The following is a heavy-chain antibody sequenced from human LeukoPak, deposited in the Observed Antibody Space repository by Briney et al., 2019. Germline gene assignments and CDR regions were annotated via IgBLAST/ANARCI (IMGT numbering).Heavy chain of an antibody. Sequence: SETLSFTCAVYGGSCSGYYWSWIRQPPGKGLEWIGEINHSGSTNYNPSLKSRVTISVDTSKNQFSLKLSSVTAADTAVYYCASLQLERLDAFDIWGQGTMVTVSS. CDR1: GGSCSGYY. D-gene: IGHD1-1*01. J-gene: IGHJ3*02. CDR3: ASLQLERLDAFDI. V-gene: IGHV4-34*01. CDR2: INHSGST.